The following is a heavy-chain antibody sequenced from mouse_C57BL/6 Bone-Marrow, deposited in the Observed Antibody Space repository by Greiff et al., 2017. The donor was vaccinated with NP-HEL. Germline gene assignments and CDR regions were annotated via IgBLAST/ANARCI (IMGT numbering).Heavy chain of an antibody. V-gene: IGHV1-54*01. CDR1: GYAFTNYL. D-gene: IGHD1-1*02. Sequence: QVQLQQSGAELVRPGTSVKVSCKASGYAFTNYLIEWVKQRPGQGLEWIGVINPGSGGTNYNEKFKGKATLTADKSSSTAYMQLSSLTSEDSAVXFCARKYYGYYYAIDYWGQETSVTVSS. CDR3: ARKYYGYYYAIDY. J-gene: IGHJ4*01. CDR2: INPGSGGT.